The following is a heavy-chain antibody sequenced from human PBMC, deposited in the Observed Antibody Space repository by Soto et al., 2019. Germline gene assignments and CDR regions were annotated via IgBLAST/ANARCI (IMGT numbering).Heavy chain of an antibody. CDR2: ISADGSDK. Sequence: QVQLEESGGGVVQPERSLRLSCATSGFTFSDFGMHWVRQAPGKGLEWVAAISADGSDKYYLGSVQGRFTISRDNTKNALYLQLNSLRTEDTAVYYCAKGTAVARQHFANWGQGTLVTVSS. D-gene: IGHD6-19*01. CDR3: AKGTAVARQHFAN. J-gene: IGHJ4*02. CDR1: GFTFSDFG. V-gene: IGHV3-30*18.